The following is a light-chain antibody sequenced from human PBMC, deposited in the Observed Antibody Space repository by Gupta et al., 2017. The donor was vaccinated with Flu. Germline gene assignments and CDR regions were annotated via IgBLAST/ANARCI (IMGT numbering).Light chain of an antibody. CDR1: SSDVGGYNY. J-gene: IGLJ1*01. V-gene: IGLV2-14*01. CDR2: EVS. CDR3: SSYASSSTTV. Sequence: SSVIWQASVSGSAGQSITISCTGTSSDVGGYNYVSWYQHHPGKAPKLMIYEVSHRPSGVSFRFSGSKSGNTASLTISGLQADDEADYHCSSYASSSTTVFGTGTKVTVL.